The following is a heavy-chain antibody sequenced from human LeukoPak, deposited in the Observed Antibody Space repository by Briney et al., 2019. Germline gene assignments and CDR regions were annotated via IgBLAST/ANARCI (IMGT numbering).Heavy chain of an antibody. D-gene: IGHD6-19*01. V-gene: IGHV3-30*02. J-gene: IGHJ3*02. Sequence: GGSLRLSCAASGFTFSSYGMHWVRQAPGKGLEWVAFIRYDGSNKYYADSVKGRFTISRDNSKNTLYLQMNSLRAEDTAVYYCAKAAVAGTRYDAFDIWGQGTIVTVSS. CDR3: AKAAVAGTRYDAFDI. CDR1: GFTFSSYG. CDR2: IRYDGSNK.